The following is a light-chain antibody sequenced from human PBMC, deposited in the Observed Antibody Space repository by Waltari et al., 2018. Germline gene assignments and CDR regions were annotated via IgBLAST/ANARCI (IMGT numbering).Light chain of an antibody. CDR3: CSYVDTTSWL. V-gene: IGLV2-23*02. Sequence: QSALTQPASVSGSPGQSITISCTGNSSDIGNYNFVSWYQHQPGQAPKLVIYDVSARPSGVSNRFSGSKSGNTASLTISGLQPEDEADYYCCSYVDTTSWLFGGGTELTVL. CDR2: DVS. J-gene: IGLJ3*02. CDR1: SSDIGNYNF.